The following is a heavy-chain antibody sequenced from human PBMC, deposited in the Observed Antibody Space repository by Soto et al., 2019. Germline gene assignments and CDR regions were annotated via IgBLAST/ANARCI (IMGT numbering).Heavy chain of an antibody. V-gene: IGHV1-69*18. Sequence: QVQAVQSGAEVKKPGSSVKVSCKASGGTFSSYVISWVRQAPGQGLELMGRIIPIFGTADYAQKFQGRVTITADESTSTAYMELSSLRSEDTAVYYCARESGRTRGMDVWGQGTTITVSS. J-gene: IGHJ6*02. D-gene: IGHD2-8*01. CDR3: ARESGRTRGMDV. CDR2: IIPIFGTA. CDR1: GGTFSSYV.